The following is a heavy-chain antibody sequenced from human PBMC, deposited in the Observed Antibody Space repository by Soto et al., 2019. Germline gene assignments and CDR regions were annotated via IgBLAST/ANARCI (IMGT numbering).Heavy chain of an antibody. CDR3: ARFWDWKYGYYYYGMDV. Sequence: GGSLRLSCAASGFTFSSYEMIWVRQAPGEGLECLSYITRGGSIIHYADSVKGRFTISRDNAKNSLYLQMNSLRAEDTAVYYCARFWDWKYGYYYYGMDVWGQGTTVTVSS. D-gene: IGHD1-7*01. J-gene: IGHJ6*02. CDR2: ITRGGSII. CDR1: GFTFSSYE. V-gene: IGHV3-48*03.